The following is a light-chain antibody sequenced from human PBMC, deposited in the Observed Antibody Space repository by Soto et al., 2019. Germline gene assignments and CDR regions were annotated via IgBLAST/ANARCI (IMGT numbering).Light chain of an antibody. J-gene: IGKJ5*01. CDR1: QGIRSW. V-gene: IGKV1-12*01. CDR3: QQANSFPIT. CDR2: AAS. Sequence: DTQMTQSPSSVSASLGDRVTITCRASQGIRSWLAWYQQKPGKAPKLLIYAASSLQSGVPSRFSGSGSGTDFTLTIRSLQPEDFATYYCQQANSFPITFGQGTRLEIK.